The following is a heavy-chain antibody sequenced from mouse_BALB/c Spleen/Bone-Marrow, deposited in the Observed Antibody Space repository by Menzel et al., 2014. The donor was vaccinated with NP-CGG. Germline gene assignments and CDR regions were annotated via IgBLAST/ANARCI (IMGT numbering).Heavy chain of an antibody. D-gene: IGHD1-1*01. Sequence: VQLKESGAELVRSGASVKLSCTASGFNIKDYYMHWVKQRPEQGLEWIGWIDPENGDTEYVPKFRGKATMTADTSSNTAYLQLSSLTSEDTAVYYCNAHITTVSYWGQGTTLTVSS. CDR1: GFNIKDYY. CDR3: NAHITTVSY. V-gene: IGHV14-4*02. J-gene: IGHJ2*01. CDR2: IDPENGDT.